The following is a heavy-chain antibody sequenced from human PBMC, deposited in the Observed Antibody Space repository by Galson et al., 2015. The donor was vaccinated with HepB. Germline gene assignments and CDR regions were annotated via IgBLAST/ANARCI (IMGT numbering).Heavy chain of an antibody. Sequence: SLRLSCAGSRFSLITYTMNWVRQAPGKGLEWVSCISSGTSYIYYGDSVRGRFTTSRDNAKNTVYLQMNSLRAEDTGVYYCAAGEYYYNSGTTAGWFDPWGQGVLVTVSS. CDR2: ISSGTSYI. CDR3: AAGEYYYNSGTTAGWFDP. D-gene: IGHD3-10*01. CDR1: RFSLITYT. J-gene: IGHJ5*02. V-gene: IGHV3-21*06.